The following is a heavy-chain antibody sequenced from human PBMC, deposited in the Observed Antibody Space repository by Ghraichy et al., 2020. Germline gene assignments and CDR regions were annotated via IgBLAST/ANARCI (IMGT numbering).Heavy chain of an antibody. CDR1: GYTFTSYG. D-gene: IGHD3-22*01. Sequence: ASVKVSCKASGYTFTSYGISWVRQAPGQGLEWMGWISAYNGNTNYAQKLQGRVTMTTDTSTSTAYMELRSLRSDDTAVYYCARHNYYDSSGYYFGDAFDIWGQGTMVTVSS. CDR3: ARHNYYDSSGYYFGDAFDI. CDR2: ISAYNGNT. J-gene: IGHJ3*02. V-gene: IGHV1-18*01.